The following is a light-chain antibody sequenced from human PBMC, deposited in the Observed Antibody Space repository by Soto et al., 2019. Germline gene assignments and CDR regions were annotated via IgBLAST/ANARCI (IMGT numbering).Light chain of an antibody. CDR3: QQRSNWPWT. Sequence: EIVLTQSPATLSLSPGERATLSCRASQSVSSYLAWYQQKPGQAPGLLIYDASNRATGIPARFSGSGSGTDFTLTISSLEPEDFAVYYCQQRSNWPWTFGPGTKVDIK. J-gene: IGKJ3*01. V-gene: IGKV3-11*01. CDR1: QSVSSY. CDR2: DAS.